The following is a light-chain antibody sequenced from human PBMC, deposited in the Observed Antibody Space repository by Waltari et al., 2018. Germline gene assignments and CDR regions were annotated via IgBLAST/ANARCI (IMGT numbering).Light chain of an antibody. Sequence: EIQMTQSPSSVSASAGDTVSITCRASQAISSWLAWYQQKPGDSPNLLIYHASNLQSGVPSRFSGSGSGTDFTLTISSLRPEDSATYYCQQGSAFPPTFGQGTKV. J-gene: IGKJ1*01. CDR2: HAS. CDR3: QQGSAFPPT. CDR1: QAISSW. V-gene: IGKV1-12*01.